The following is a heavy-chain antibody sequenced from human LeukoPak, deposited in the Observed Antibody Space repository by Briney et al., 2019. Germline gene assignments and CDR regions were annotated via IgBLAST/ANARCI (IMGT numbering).Heavy chain of an antibody. CDR3: ARRFFKVDYYDSSGYYSLFDY. V-gene: IGHV5-51*03. Sequence: PGESLKISCKGSGYSFTSYWIGWVRQMPGKGLEWMGIIYPGDSDTRYGPSFQGQVTISADKSISTAYLQWSSLKASDTAMYYCARRFFKVDYYDSSGYYSLFDYWGQGTLVTVPS. CDR1: GYSFTSYW. J-gene: IGHJ4*02. D-gene: IGHD3-22*01. CDR2: IYPGDSDT.